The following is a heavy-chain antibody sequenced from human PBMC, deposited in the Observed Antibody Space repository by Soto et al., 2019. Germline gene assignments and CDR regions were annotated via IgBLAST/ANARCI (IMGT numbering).Heavy chain of an antibody. V-gene: IGHV3-9*01. CDR2: ISYNSGTI. CDR3: AKGEDRGYSYGPDY. D-gene: IGHD5-18*01. J-gene: IGHJ4*02. CDR1: GFTFDEYA. Sequence: LRLSCAASGFTFDEYAMQWVRQAPGKGLEWVSGISYNSGTIGYADSVKGRFTISRDNAKNSLYLQMNSLRAEDTALYFCAKGEDRGYSYGPDYWGQGTLVTVSS.